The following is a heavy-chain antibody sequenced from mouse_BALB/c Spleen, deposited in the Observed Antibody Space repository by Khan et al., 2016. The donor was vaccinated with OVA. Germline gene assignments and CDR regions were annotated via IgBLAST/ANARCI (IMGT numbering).Heavy chain of an antibody. V-gene: IGHV5-4*02. J-gene: IGHJ2*01. CDR3: ARGENCSFDY. CDR1: GFTFSDYY. D-gene: IGHD4-1*01. CDR2: ISDGGSYT. Sequence: EVHLVESGGGLVKPGGSLKLSCAASGFTFSDYYMYWVRQTPEKRLEWVATISDGGSYTYYPDSVKGRFTISRDNAKNNLYLQMSSLKSEDTAMYYCARGENCSFDYWGQGTTLTVSS.